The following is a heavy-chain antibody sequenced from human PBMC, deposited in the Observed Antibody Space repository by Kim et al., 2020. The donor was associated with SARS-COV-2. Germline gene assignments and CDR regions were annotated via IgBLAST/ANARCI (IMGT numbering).Heavy chain of an antibody. J-gene: IGHJ6*02. Sequence: GGSPSPAQKFQGRVSMTRDTSTRTVYMELSSLRSEDTAVYYCARHGGMDVWGQGTTVTVSS. CDR2: GGSP. V-gene: IGHV1-46*01. CDR3: ARHGGMDV.